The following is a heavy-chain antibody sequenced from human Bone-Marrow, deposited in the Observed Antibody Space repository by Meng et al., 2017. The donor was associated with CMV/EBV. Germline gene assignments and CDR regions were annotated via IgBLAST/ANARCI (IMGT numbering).Heavy chain of an antibody. J-gene: IGHJ4*02. CDR1: GFTFSSYA. CDR2: ISGSGGST. Sequence: GESLKISCAASGFTFSSYAMSWVRQAPGKGLEWVSAISGSGGSTYYADSVKGRFTISRDNSKNTLYLQMNSLRAEDTAVYYCAKTKRSWHIAAAGSYFDYWGQGTRVTGYS. CDR3: AKTKRSWHIAAAGSYFDY. D-gene: IGHD6-13*01. V-gene: IGHV3-23*01.